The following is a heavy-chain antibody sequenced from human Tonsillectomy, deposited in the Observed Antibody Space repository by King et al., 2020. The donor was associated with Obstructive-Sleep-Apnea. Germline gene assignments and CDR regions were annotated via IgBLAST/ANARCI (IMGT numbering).Heavy chain of an antibody. V-gene: IGHV3-48*02. CDR2: ISSDGSTK. Sequence: VQLVESGGGLVQPGGSLRLSCVASGFTFRTFSMNWVRQAPGRGLEWVSHISSDGSTKYYADSVKCRFSTSRDNAKNSLYLQMNSLRDEDTAVYYCARLVDDYGDYVNWYFDLWGRGTRVTVSS. CDR1: GFTFRTFS. CDR3: ARLVDDYGDYVNWYFDL. J-gene: IGHJ2*01. D-gene: IGHD4-17*01.